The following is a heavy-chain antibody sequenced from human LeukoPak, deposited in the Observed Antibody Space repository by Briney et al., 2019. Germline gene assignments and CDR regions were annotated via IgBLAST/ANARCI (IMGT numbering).Heavy chain of an antibody. J-gene: IGHJ4*02. CDR1: GFTFSSYG. V-gene: IGHV3-30*02. CDR2: IRYDGSNK. D-gene: IGHD6-19*01. Sequence: GGSLRLSCAASGFTFSSYGMHWVRQAPGKGLEWVAFIRYDGSNKYYADSVKGRFTSSRDNSKNTLYLQMNSLRGEDTAVYYCAKGSVWYYDYWGQGTLVTVSS. CDR3: AKGSVWYYDY.